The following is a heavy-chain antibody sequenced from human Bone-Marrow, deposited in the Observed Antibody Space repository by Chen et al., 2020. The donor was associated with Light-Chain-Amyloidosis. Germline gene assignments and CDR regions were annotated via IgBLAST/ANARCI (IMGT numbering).Heavy chain of an antibody. V-gene: IGHV3-23*01. CDR2: ISGSGGST. D-gene: IGHD3-10*01. J-gene: IGHJ6*03. Sequence: EVQLLESGGGLVQPGGSLRLSCAASGFTFSSYAMTWVRQAPGKGLEWVSTISGSGGSTYSADSVKGRFTISRHNSKNTLYLQMNSLRAEDTAVYYCANTGGAVNPYFYYYYMDVWGRGTTVTVSS. CDR3: ANTGGAVNPYFYYYYMDV. CDR1: GFTFSSYA.